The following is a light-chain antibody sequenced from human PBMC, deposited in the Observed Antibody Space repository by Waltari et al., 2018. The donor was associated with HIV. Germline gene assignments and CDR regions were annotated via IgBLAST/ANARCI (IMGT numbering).Light chain of an antibody. CDR2: LGS. V-gene: IGKV2-28*01. CDR1: QSLLHRDGYNF. CDR3: MQSLEIPHT. Sequence: IVMTQSPLSLPVTPGEPATISCRSGQSLLHRDGYNFLDWYLQRRGQPPQLLIYLGSHRAHGVPTRFTGSGSDTNFILNITRVEADDVGVDLCMQSLEIPHTFGQGTRVEI. J-gene: IGKJ2*01.